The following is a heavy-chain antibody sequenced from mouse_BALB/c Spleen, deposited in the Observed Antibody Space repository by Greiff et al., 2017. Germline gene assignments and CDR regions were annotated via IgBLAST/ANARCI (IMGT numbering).Heavy chain of an antibody. J-gene: IGHJ2*01. CDR2: IDPENGDT. D-gene: IGHD1-1*01. CDR3: NALYYGSSYYY. CDR1: GFNIKDYY. V-gene: IGHV14-4*02. Sequence: EVQLQQSGAELVRSGASVKLSCTASGFNIKDYYMHWVKQRPEQGLEWIGWIDPENGDTEYAPKFQGKATMTADTSSNTAYLQLSSLTSEDTAVYYCNALYYGSSYYYWGQGTTLTVSS.